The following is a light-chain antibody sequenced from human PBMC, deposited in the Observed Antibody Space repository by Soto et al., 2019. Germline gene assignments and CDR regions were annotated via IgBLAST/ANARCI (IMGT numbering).Light chain of an antibody. CDR2: KAS. CDR1: QSINNG. J-gene: IGKJ1*01. V-gene: IGKV1-5*03. CDR3: QQYTYYPWT. Sequence: DIQMTQSPSTLSASVGDRVTITCRASQSINNGLAWYQQKPGEAPNLLIYKASTIESGVPSRFSGSASGTEFTHTISSLQPDDSATYYCQQYTYYPWTFGQETKVEIK.